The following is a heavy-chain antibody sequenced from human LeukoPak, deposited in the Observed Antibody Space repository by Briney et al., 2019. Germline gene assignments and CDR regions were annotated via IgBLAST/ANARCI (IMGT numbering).Heavy chain of an antibody. CDR3: ARGRRYCSGHCYYGMDV. D-gene: IGHD2-15*01. J-gene: IGHJ6*02. Sequence: GRSLRLSCAASGFTFSSYAMHWVRQAPGKGLEWVAVISYDGSNKYYADSVKGRFTISRDNSKNSLYLQMNSLRAEDTAVYYCARGRRYCSGHCYYGMDVWGQGTTVTVSS. V-gene: IGHV3-30-3*01. CDR2: ISYDGSNK. CDR1: GFTFSSYA.